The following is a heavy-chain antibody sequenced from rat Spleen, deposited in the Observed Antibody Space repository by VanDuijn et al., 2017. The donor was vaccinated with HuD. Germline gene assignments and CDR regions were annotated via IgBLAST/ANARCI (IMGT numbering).Heavy chain of an antibody. J-gene: IGHJ4*01. V-gene: IGHV5-22*01. CDR2: ISYEGSST. Sequence: EVQLVESGGGLVQPGRSLKLSCAPSGFTFSNYYMAWVRQAPKKGLEWVASISYEGSSTYYGDSVKGRFTISRDNAKSTLYLQMDSLRSEETATYYCARHYGGYSEYVMDAWGQGASVNVSS. CDR3: ARHYGGYSEYVMDA. D-gene: IGHD1-11*01. CDR1: GFTFSNYY.